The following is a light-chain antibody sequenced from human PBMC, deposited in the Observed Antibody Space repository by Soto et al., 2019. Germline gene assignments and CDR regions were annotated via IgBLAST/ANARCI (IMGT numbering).Light chain of an antibody. J-gene: IGKJ2*01. Sequence: DIQMTQSPSTLSASVGDRVTITCRASQSISSWLAWYQQKPGKAPKLLIYKASGLQSGVPSRFSGSGSGTEFTLTISSLQPDDFATYYCQQSSNTPYTFGRGTKLEI. CDR3: QQSSNTPYT. V-gene: IGKV1-5*03. CDR1: QSISSW. CDR2: KAS.